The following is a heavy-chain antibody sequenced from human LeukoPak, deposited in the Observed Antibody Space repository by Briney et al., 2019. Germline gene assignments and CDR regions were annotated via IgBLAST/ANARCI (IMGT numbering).Heavy chain of an antibody. V-gene: IGHV4-4*08. J-gene: IGHJ5*02. CDR2: IFNSGST. CDR1: SGSMSSYY. CDR3: ARDVLSGYDWLDP. Sequence: PSETLSLTCAVSSGSMSSYYWSCIRQTPEKGLEWIGYIFNSGSTKYNPSLKSRATISVDTSKNQFSLNLTSVTAADTAVYYCARDVLSGYDWLDPWGPGTRVTVSS. D-gene: IGHD3-3*01.